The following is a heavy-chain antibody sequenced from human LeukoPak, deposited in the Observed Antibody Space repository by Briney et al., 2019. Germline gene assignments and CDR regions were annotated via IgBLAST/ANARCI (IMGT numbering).Heavy chain of an antibody. CDR2: INPNSGAT. CDR3: AREGDWSYNWFDP. Sequence: GASVKVSCKASGYTFTGYYMHWVRQAPGQGLEWMGRINPNSGATNYAQKFQGRVTMTRDTSISTAYMELSRLRSDDTAVYYCAREGDWSYNWFDPWGQGTLVTVSS. D-gene: IGHD3-9*01. CDR1: GYTFTGYY. J-gene: IGHJ5*02. V-gene: IGHV1-2*06.